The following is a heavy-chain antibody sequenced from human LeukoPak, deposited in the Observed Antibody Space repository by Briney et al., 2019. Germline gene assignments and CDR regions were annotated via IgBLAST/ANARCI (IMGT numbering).Heavy chain of an antibody. V-gene: IGHV1-8*03. D-gene: IGHD2-2*02. CDR3: ARVGKYQLLYPDY. J-gene: IGHJ4*02. Sequence: ASVKVSCKASGGTFSSYAISWVRQATGQGLEWMGWMNPNSGNTGYAQKFQGRVTITRNTSISTAYMELSSLRSEDTAVYYCARVGKYQLLYPDYWGQGTLVTVSS. CDR1: GGTFSSYA. CDR2: MNPNSGNT.